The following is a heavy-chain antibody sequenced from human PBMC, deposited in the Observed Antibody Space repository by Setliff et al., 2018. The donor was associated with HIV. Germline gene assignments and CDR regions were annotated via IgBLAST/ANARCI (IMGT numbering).Heavy chain of an antibody. J-gene: IGHJ4*02. Sequence: GGSLRLSCEASGFRVTDTHMAWVRQAPGKGLEWVTLIYKAGKTYYADFVKGRFTIARDDTKNTVSLQMTNLEPGDTAMYYCAKGGYGGAYYVAGYWGQGTKVTVSS. V-gene: IGHV3-53*01. D-gene: IGHD5-18*01. CDR2: IYKAGKT. CDR1: GFRVTDTH. CDR3: AKGGYGGAYYVAGY.